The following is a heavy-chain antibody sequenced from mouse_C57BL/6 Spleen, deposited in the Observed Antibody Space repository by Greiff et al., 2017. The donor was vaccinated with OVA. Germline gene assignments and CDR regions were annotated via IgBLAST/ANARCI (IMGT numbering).Heavy chain of an antibody. J-gene: IGHJ4*01. V-gene: IGHV5-17*01. Sequence: DVKLVESGGGLVKPGGSLKLSCAASGFTFSDYGMHWVRQAPEKGLEWVAYISSGSSTIYYADTVKGRFTISRDNAKNTLFLQMTSVRAEETAMYYCARRYYYAMDYWGQGTSVTVSS. CDR1: GFTFSDYG. CDR2: ISSGSSTI. D-gene: IGHD1-1*01. CDR3: ARRYYYAMDY.